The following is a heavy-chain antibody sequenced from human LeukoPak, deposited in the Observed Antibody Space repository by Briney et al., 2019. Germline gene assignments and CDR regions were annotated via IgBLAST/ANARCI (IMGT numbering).Heavy chain of an antibody. Sequence: PSETLSLTCTVSGDSIDSISNKFWSWIRQPPGKGLECIGYISGSGRTNYNPSLQSRVTISVDTSKSQFSLRLSSVTAADTAVYYCARLVGATWFGPWGQGTLVTVSS. CDR3: ARLVGATWFGP. CDR1: GDSIDSISNKF. D-gene: IGHD1-26*01. J-gene: IGHJ5*02. V-gene: IGHV4-59*01. CDR2: ISGSGRT.